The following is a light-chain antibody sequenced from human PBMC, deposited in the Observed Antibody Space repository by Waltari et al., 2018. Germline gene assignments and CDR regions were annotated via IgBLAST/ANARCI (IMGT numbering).Light chain of an antibody. CDR1: RSNIGSDT. Sequence: QSVLTQPPSASGTPGQRVTISCSGSRSNIGSDTVTWYQKLPGTAPKLLIHTSYQRPSGVPDRFSVSKSGTSASLTISGLQSEDEADYYCATWDDSLNAWVFGGGTKLTVL. J-gene: IGLJ3*02. CDR3: ATWDDSLNAWV. CDR2: TSY. V-gene: IGLV1-44*01.